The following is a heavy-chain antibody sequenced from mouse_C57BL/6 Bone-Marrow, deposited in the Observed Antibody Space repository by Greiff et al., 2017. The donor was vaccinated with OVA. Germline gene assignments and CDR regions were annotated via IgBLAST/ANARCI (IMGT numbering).Heavy chain of an antibody. Sequence: QVQLQQPGAELVKPGASVKLSCKASGYTFTSYWMHWVKQRPGQGLEWIGMIHPNSGSTNYNEKFKSKATLTVDKSSSTAYMQLSSLTSEDSAVYYGERRCYYSNPYYAMDYWGQGTSVTVSS. CDR2: IHPNSGST. D-gene: IGHD2-5*01. J-gene: IGHJ4*01. CDR3: ERRCYYSNPYYAMDY. V-gene: IGHV1-64*01. CDR1: GYTFTSYW.